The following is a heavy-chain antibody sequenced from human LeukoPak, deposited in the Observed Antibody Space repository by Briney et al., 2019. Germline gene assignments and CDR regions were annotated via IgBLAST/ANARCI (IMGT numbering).Heavy chain of an antibody. V-gene: IGHV4-4*09. CDR3: ARGSGTYYNPYYYGMDV. CDR2: IYTSGST. J-gene: IGHJ6*02. CDR1: GGSISSYY. Sequence: PSETLSLTCTVSGGSISSYYWSWIRQPPGKGLEWIGYIYTSGSTNYNPSLKSRVTMSVDTSKNQFSLRLSSVTAADTAVYYCARGSGTYYNPYYYGMDVWGQGTTVTVSS. D-gene: IGHD3-10*01.